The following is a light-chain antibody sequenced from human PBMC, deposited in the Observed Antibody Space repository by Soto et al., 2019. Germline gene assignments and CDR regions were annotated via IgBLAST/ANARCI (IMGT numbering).Light chain of an antibody. J-gene: IGLJ3*02. V-gene: IGLV2-14*01. CDR1: SNDVGGYNY. Sequence: QSVLTQPASVSGSPGQSITISCTGTSNDVGGYNYVAWYQQHPGKAPKLMIYGVTNRPSRISNRFSGSKSGNTASLTISGLQAEDEADYYCSSYTSSSTLGVFGGGTKVTVL. CDR2: GVT. CDR3: SSYTSSSTLGV.